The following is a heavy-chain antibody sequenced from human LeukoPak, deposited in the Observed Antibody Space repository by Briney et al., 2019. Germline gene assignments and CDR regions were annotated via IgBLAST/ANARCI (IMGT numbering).Heavy chain of an antibody. Sequence: MTGGSLRLSCAASGFTFSSYSMNWVRQAPGKGLEWVSSISSSSSYIYYADSVEGRFTISRDNAQNSLYLQMNSLRAEDTAVYYCARGGYCSGGSCGTDYWGQGTLVTVSS. CDR2: ISSSSSYI. J-gene: IGHJ4*02. D-gene: IGHD2-15*01. CDR1: GFTFSSYS. CDR3: ARGGYCSGGSCGTDY. V-gene: IGHV3-21*01.